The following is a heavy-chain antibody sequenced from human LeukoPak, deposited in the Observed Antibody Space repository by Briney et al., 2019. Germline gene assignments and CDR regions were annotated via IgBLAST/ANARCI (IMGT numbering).Heavy chain of an antibody. CDR2: IKSKTNGETR. J-gene: IGHJ4*02. Sequence: PGGSLRLSCAASGFTLSNAWMNWVRQAPGKGLEWVGLIKSKTNGETRDYAAPVKGRFTISRDDSDNTLYLQMNSLRAEDTAVYYCAKGDTTWELPHDYWGQGTLVTVSS. V-gene: IGHV3-15*01. CDR1: GFTLSNAW. D-gene: IGHD1-26*01. CDR3: AKGDTTWELPHDY.